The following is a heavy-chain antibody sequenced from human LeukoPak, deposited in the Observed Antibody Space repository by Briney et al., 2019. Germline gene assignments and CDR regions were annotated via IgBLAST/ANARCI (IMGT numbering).Heavy chain of an antibody. Sequence: PSETLSLTCTVSGGSISSGDYYWSWIRQPRGKGLEWIGYIYYSGSTYYNPSLKSRVTISVDTSKNQFSLKLSSVTAADTAVYYCATVGGSGSGFDYWGQGTLVTVSS. J-gene: IGHJ4*02. CDR2: IYYSGST. D-gene: IGHD3-10*01. V-gene: IGHV4-30-4*08. CDR1: GGSISSGDYY. CDR3: ATVGGSGSGFDY.